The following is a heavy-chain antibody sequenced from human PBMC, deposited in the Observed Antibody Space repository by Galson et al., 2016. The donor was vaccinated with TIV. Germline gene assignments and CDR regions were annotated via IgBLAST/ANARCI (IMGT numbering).Heavy chain of an antibody. CDR1: GDSVSSNRAA. Sequence: CAIPGDSVSSNRAAWNWIRQSPLRGLEWLGKTYYMSEWYTEYAESVKSRISINPDTSNNQVTLQLNFVTPEDTALYFCERDRGVMDTGFASWGQGALVTVSP. V-gene: IGHV6-1*01. CDR3: ERDRGVMDTGFAS. CDR2: TYYMSEWYT. J-gene: IGHJ4*02. D-gene: IGHD5-18*01.